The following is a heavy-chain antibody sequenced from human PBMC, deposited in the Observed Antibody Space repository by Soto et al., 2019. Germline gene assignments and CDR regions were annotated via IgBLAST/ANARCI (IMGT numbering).Heavy chain of an antibody. V-gene: IGHV4-31*03. CDR2: IYYSGST. D-gene: IGHD1-20*01. Sequence: SETLSLTCTVSGGSISSGGYYWSWIRQHPGKGLEWIGYIYYSGSTYYNPSLRSRVTISVDTSKNQFSLKLSSVTAADTAVYYCAREVTITENAFDIWGQGTMVTVSS. J-gene: IGHJ3*02. CDR3: AREVTITENAFDI. CDR1: GGSISSGGYY.